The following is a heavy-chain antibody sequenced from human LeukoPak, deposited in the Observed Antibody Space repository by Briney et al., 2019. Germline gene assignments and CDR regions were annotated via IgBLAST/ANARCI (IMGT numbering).Heavy chain of an antibody. V-gene: IGHV3-23*01. CDR2: ISGSGGNT. CDR3: AKDNGPGRIAVAGGFDY. CDR1: GFTFSSYW. Sequence: PGGSLRLSCAASGFTFSSYWMSWVRQAPGKGLEWVSVISGSGGNTYYADSVKGRFTVSRDNSKNTLYLQMNSLRAEDTAVYYCAKDNGPGRIAVAGGFDYWGQGTLVTVSS. D-gene: IGHD6-19*01. J-gene: IGHJ4*02.